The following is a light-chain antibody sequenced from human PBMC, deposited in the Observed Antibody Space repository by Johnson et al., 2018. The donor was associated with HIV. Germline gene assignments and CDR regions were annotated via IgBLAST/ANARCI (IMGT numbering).Light chain of an antibody. CDR2: EDN. CDR1: VSNIESYF. CDR3: GIWDASLSPLYV. Sequence: QSVLTQPPSVYAAPGQTVNISCSGNVSNIESYFVSWYQQLPGAAPTLLIYEDNKRPSGIPDRFSGSKSGATATLGITGLQTGDEADYYCGIWDASLSPLYVFVTGTTITVL. J-gene: IGLJ1*01. V-gene: IGLV1-51*02.